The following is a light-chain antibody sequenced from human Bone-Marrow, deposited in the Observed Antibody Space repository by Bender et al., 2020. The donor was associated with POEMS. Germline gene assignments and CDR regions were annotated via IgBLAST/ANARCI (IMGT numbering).Light chain of an antibody. CDR1: SSDVGGYNY. V-gene: IGLV2-11*01. J-gene: IGLJ2*01. Sequence: QSALTQPRSVSGSPGQSVTISCTGASSDVGGYNYVSWYQQFPGEVPKLVIYDVSDRPSGVSNRFSGSKSGNTASLTISGLQAEDEADYYCCSYTRSDTALFGGGTKVAVL. CDR2: DVS. CDR3: CSYTRSDTAL.